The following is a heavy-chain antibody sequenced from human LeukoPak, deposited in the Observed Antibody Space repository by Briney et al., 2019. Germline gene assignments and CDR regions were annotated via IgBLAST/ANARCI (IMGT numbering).Heavy chain of an antibody. CDR3: ARAGADYGDYVWSFDY. V-gene: IGHV1-69*04. J-gene: IGHJ4*02. D-gene: IGHD4-17*01. CDR1: GGTFSSYA. Sequence: SVNVSCTASGGTFSSYAISWVRQAPGQGLEWMGRIIPILGIATYAQKFQGRVTITADKSTSTAYMELSSLRSEDTAVYYCARAGADYGDYVWSFDYWGQGTLVTVSS. CDR2: IIPILGIA.